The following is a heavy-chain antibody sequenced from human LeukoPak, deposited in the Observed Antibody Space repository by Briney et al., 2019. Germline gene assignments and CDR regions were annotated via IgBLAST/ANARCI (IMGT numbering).Heavy chain of an antibody. D-gene: IGHD1-26*01. Sequence: SVKVSCKASGGTFSSYAISWVRQAPGQGLEWMGGIIPIFGTANYAQKFQGRVTITTDESTSTAYMELSSLRSEDTAVYYCARSPVGGIYYYYMDVWGQGTLVTVSS. V-gene: IGHV1-69*05. CDR3: ARSPVGGIYYYYMDV. J-gene: IGHJ6*03. CDR2: IIPIFGTA. CDR1: GGTFSSYA.